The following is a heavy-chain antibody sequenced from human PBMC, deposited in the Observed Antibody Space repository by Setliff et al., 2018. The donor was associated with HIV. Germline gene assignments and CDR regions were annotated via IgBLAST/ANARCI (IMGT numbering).Heavy chain of an antibody. CDR2: IYHSGTT. CDR1: GYPISSGYY. CDR3: AKAMGHLPYFFDS. Sequence: PSETLSLTCTVSGYPISSGYYWGWIRQPPGKGLEWIGSIYHSGTTYYNPSLKSRVTISRDNSRDTVFLEMTSLRAEDTAVYYCAKAMGHLPYFFDSWGQGTLVTVSS. J-gene: IGHJ4*02. V-gene: IGHV4-38-2*02.